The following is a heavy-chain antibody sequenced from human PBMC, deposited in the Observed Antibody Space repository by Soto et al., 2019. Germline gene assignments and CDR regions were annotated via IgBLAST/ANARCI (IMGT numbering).Heavy chain of an antibody. J-gene: IGHJ6*04. CDR1: GFTFSSYG. D-gene: IGHD5-12*01. V-gene: IGHV3-30*18. CDR2: ISYDGSNK. CDR3: AKGYSGYDTTGGMDV. Sequence: QVQLVESGGGVVQPGRSLRLSCAASGFTFSSYGMHWVRQAPGKGLEWVAVISYDGSNKYYADSVKGRFTISRNNSKNALYLQMNSRRAEDTAVYYCAKGYSGYDTTGGMDVWGKGTTVTVSS.